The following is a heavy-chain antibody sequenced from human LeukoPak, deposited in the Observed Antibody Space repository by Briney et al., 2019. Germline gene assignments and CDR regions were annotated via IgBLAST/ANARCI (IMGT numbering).Heavy chain of an antibody. Sequence: SQTLSLTCAISGDSVSSNSVAWNWVRQSPSRGLEWLGRTYYRSRWYNDYAVSVKSRITINPDTSKNQLSLQLNSVTPEDTAAYYCARDHDYGDYGTYEDYWGQGTLVTVSS. J-gene: IGHJ4*02. V-gene: IGHV6-1*01. CDR2: TYYRSRWYN. CDR1: GDSVSSNSVA. D-gene: IGHD4-17*01. CDR3: ARDHDYGDYGTYEDY.